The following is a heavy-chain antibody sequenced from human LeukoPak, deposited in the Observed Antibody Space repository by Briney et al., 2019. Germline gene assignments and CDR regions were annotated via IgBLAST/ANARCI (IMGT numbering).Heavy chain of an antibody. Sequence: ASVTVSCKSSGHTLNNHFIHWVRQAPGQGLEWMGMINPRDGSTRTLQRFQGRLTMTRDTSTSTLYMGLSSLKTEDTAVYYCSRGVVVGATGLSDHWGQGTLVTVSS. V-gene: IGHV1-46*02. CDR3: SRGVVVGATGLSDH. CDR1: GHTLNNHF. CDR2: INPRDGST. D-gene: IGHD1-26*01. J-gene: IGHJ4*02.